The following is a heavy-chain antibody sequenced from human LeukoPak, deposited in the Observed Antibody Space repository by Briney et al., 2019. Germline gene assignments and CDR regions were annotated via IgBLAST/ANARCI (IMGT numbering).Heavy chain of an antibody. J-gene: IGHJ4*02. V-gene: IGHV4-34*01. CDR2: INHSGST. Sequence: SETLSLTCAVYGGSFSGYYWSWIRQPPGKGLEWIGEINHSGSTNYNPSLKSRVTISVDTSKNQFSLKLSSVTAADTAVYYCARGSRRIAAAGTRARYYFDYWGQGTLVTVSS. D-gene: IGHD6-13*01. CDR3: ARGSRRIAAAGTRARYYFDY. CDR1: GGSFSGYY.